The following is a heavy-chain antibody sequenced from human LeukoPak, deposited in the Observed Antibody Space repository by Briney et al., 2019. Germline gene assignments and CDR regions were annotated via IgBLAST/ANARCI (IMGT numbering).Heavy chain of an antibody. CDR2: MNPDTGNS. CDR3: ARLSQTPAYYDTSGYYYLGY. Sequence: GASVKVSCKGSGYTFSSYDINWVRQATGQGLEWMGWMNPDTGNSGYAQKFQGRVTMTRDTSISTAYMELSSLRSEDTAVYYCARLSQTPAYYDTSGYYYLGYWGQGTLVTVSS. D-gene: IGHD3-22*01. J-gene: IGHJ4*02. CDR1: GYTFSSYD. V-gene: IGHV1-8*01.